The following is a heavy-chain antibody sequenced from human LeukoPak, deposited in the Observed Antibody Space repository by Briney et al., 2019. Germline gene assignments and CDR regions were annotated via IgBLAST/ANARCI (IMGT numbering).Heavy chain of an antibody. V-gene: IGHV4-34*01. Sequence: KPSETLSLTCAVYGGSFSGYYWSWIRQPPGKGLEWIGEINHSGSTNYNPSLKSRVTISVDTSKNQFSPKLSSVTAADTAVYYCARGPTTAIYSSSWYTSFYWGQGTLVTVSS. CDR3: ARGPTTAIYSSSWYTSFY. CDR1: GGSFSGYY. J-gene: IGHJ4*02. CDR2: INHSGST. D-gene: IGHD6-13*01.